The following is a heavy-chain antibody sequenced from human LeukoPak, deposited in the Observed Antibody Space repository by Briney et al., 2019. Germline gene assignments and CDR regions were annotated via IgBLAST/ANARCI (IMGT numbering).Heavy chain of an antibody. CDR2: IYYSGST. J-gene: IGHJ2*01. D-gene: IGHD3-3*01. Sequence: PSETLSLTCTVSGGSISSYYWSWIRQPPGKGLEWIGYIYYSGSTNYNPSLKSRVTISVDTSKNQFSLKLSSVTAADTAVYYCARAPFLYDFWSGTPRNWYFDLWGRSTLVTVSS. CDR3: ARAPFLYDFWSGTPRNWYFDL. CDR1: GGSISSYY. V-gene: IGHV4-59*01.